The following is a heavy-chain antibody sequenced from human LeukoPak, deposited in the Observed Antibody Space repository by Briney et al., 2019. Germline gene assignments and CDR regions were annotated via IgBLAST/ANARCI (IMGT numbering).Heavy chain of an antibody. J-gene: IGHJ4*02. CDR2: ISYDGSNK. V-gene: IGHV3-30*18. D-gene: IGHD1-26*01. CDR1: GFTFSSYG. CDR3: AKDTSIVGATSNDY. Sequence: GGPLRLSCAASGFTFSSYGMHWVRQAPGKGLEWVAVISYDGSNKYYADSVKGRFTISRDNSKNTLYLQMNSLRAEDTAVYYCAKDTSIVGATSNDYWGQGTLVTVSS.